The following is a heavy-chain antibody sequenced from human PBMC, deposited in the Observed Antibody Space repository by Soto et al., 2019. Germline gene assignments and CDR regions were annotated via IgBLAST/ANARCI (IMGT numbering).Heavy chain of an antibody. Sequence: SETLSLTCTVSGGSISSSSYYWGWIRQPPGKGLEWIGSIYYSGSTYYNPSLKSRVTISVDTSKNQFSLKLSSVTAADTAVYYCARSSPHSGYYAPCDYWGQGTPVTVSS. J-gene: IGHJ4*02. CDR2: IYYSGST. CDR3: ARSSPHSGYYAPCDY. CDR1: GGSISSSSYY. D-gene: IGHD3-22*01. V-gene: IGHV4-39*01.